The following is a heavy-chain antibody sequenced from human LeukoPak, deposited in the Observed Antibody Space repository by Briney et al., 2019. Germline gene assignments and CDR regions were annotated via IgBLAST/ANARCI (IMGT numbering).Heavy chain of an antibody. CDR2: INHSGST. CDR3: ARGSRRYSSSWSFWY. Sequence: IPSETLSLTCAVYGGSFSGYYWSWIRQPPGKGLEWIGEINHSGSTNYNPPLKSRVTISVDTSKNQFSLKLSSVTAADTAVYYCARGSRRYSSSWSFWYWGQGTLVTVSS. V-gene: IGHV4-34*01. J-gene: IGHJ4*02. CDR1: GGSFSGYY. D-gene: IGHD6-13*01.